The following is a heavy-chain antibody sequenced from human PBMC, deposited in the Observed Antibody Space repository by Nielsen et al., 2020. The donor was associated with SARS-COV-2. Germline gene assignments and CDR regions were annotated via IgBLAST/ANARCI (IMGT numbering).Heavy chain of an antibody. V-gene: IGHV3-64D*09. CDR2: ISSNGGST. Sequence: WIRQPPGKGLEYVSAISSNGGSTYYADSVKGRFTISRDNSKNTLYLQMSSLRAEDTAVYYCARESRDGYVRHAFDIWGQGTMVTVSS. D-gene: IGHD5-24*01. J-gene: IGHJ3*02. CDR3: ARESRDGYVRHAFDI.